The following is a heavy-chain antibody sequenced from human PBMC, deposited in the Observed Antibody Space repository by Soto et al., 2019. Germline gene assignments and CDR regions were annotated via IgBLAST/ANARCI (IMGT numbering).Heavy chain of an antibody. CDR1: GVTFSSYG. CDR3: ANPRNYYDSSGLDY. V-gene: IGHV3-30*18. J-gene: IGHJ4*02. D-gene: IGHD3-22*01. Sequence: GGSLRLSCAASGVTFSSYGMHWVRQAPGKGLEWVAVISYDGSNKYYADSVKGRFTISRDNSKNTLYLQMNSLRAEDTAVYYCANPRNYYDSSGLDYWGQGTLVTVSS. CDR2: ISYDGSNK.